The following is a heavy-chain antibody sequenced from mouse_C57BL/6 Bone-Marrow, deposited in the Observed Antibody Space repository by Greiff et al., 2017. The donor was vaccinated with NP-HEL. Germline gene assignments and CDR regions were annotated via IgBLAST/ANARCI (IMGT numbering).Heavy chain of an antibody. D-gene: IGHD2-1*01. J-gene: IGHJ4*01. CDR2: IDPSDSYT. Sequence: QVQLKQPGAELVKPGASVKLSCKASGYTFTSYWMQWVKQRPGQGLEWIGEIDPSDSYTNYNQKFKGKATLTVDPSSSTAYMQLSSLTSEDAAVYYCARDGNYDYAMDYWGQGTSVTVSS. CDR3: ARDGNYDYAMDY. V-gene: IGHV1-50*01. CDR1: GYTFTSYW.